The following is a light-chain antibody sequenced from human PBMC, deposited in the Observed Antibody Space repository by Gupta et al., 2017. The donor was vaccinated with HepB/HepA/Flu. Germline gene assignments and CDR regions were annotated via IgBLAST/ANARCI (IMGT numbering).Light chain of an antibody. CDR1: QSVSSSY. CDR2: GAS. J-gene: IGKJ1*01. Sequence: ELVLTQSPGTLSLSPGERATLSCRASQSVSSSYLAWYQQKPGQAPRLPIYGASSRATGIPDRFSGSGSGTDFTHTISRLEPEDFAVYYCQQYGSSRTFGQGTKVEIK. V-gene: IGKV3-20*01. CDR3: QQYGSSRT.